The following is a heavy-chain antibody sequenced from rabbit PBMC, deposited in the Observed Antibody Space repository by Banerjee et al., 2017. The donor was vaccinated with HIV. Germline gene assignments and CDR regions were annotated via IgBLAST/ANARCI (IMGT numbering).Heavy chain of an antibody. Sequence: QEQLEESGGDLVKPEGSLTLTCTASGFSFNNKYVMCWVRQAPGKGLEWIACINSNTGNTVYASWAKGRFTISRTSSTTVTLQMTSLTAADTATYFCARGTSSSAYYSGSLNLWGPGTLVTVS. CDR2: INSNTGNT. V-gene: IGHV1S45*01. CDR3: ARGTSSSAYYSGSLNL. D-gene: IGHD1-1*01. J-gene: IGHJ4*01. CDR1: GFSFNNKYV.